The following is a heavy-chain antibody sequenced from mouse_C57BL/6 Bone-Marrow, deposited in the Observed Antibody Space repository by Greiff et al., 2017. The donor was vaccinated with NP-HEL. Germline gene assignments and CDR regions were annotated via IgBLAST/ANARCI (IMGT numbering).Heavy chain of an antibody. Sequence: VQLQQSGAELVRPGASVKLSCTASGFNIKDDYMHWVKQMPEQGLEWIGWLDPENGDTEYASKFQGKATITADTSSTTAYLQLSSLTSEDTAVYYCTFYYFAYWGQGTLVTVSA. V-gene: IGHV14-4*01. CDR1: GFNIKDDY. CDR3: TFYYFAY. CDR2: LDPENGDT. J-gene: IGHJ3*01. D-gene: IGHD1-1*01.